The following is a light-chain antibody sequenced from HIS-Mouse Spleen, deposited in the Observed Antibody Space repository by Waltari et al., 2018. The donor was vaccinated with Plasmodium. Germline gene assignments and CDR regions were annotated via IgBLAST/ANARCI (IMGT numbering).Light chain of an antibody. Sequence: DIQLTQSPSFLSASVGDRVTITCRSSQGISSSLAWYQQKPGKAPKLLIYAASTLQSGVPSRFSGSGSGTEFTLTISSLQPEDFATYYCQQLNSYPTFGQGTRLEIK. CDR3: QQLNSYPT. CDR2: AAS. V-gene: IGKV1-9*01. CDR1: QGISSS. J-gene: IGKJ5*01.